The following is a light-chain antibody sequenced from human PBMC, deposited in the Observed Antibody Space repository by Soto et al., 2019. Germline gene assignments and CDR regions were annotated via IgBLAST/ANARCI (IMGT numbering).Light chain of an antibody. CDR3: QQYNSYLVLT. Sequence: DIQMTQSPSTLSGSVGDRVTITCRASQTISSWLAWYQQKPGKAPKLLIYKASTLKSGVPSRFSGSGSGTEFTLTISSLQPDDFATYYCQQYNSYLVLTFGGGTKVDIK. CDR1: QTISSW. J-gene: IGKJ4*01. CDR2: KAS. V-gene: IGKV1-5*03.